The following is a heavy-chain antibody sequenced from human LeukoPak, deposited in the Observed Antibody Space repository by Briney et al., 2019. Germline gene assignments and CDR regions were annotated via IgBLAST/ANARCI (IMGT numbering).Heavy chain of an antibody. D-gene: IGHD6-13*01. V-gene: IGHV1-69*05. Sequence: ASVKVSCKASGGTFSSYAISWVRQAPGQGLEWMGGIIPIFGTANYAQKLQGRVTMTTDTSTSTAYMELRSLRSDDTAVYYCARGSQQLVNFEDYWGQGTLVTVSS. CDR2: IIPIFGTA. J-gene: IGHJ4*02. CDR1: GGTFSSYA. CDR3: ARGSQQLVNFEDY.